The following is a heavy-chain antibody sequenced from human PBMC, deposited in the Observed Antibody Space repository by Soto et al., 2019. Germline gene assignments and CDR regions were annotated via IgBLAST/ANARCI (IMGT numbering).Heavy chain of an antibody. D-gene: IGHD2-2*02. Sequence: GGSLRLSCAASGFTFSSYGMHWVRQAPGKGLEWVAVISYDGSNKYYADSVKGRFTISRDNSKNTLYLQMNSLRAEDTAVYYCARVPCSTSCYTGLYFDYWGQGTLVTVPS. CDR1: GFTFSSYG. J-gene: IGHJ4*02. CDR3: ARVPCSTSCYTGLYFDY. CDR2: ISYDGSNK. V-gene: IGHV3-30*03.